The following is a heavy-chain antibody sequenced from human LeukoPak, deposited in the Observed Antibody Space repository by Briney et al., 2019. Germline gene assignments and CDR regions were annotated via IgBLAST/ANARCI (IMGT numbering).Heavy chain of an antibody. V-gene: IGHV1-18*01. CDR2: ISAYNGNT. Sequence: ASVKVSCKASGYTFTSYGISWVRQAPGQGLEWMAWISAYNGNTNYAQKLQGRVTMTTDTSTSTAYMELRSLRSDDTAVYYCASPSIPLGYCSSTSCYYYMDVWGKGTTVTVSS. CDR3: ASPSIPLGYCSSTSCYYYMDV. J-gene: IGHJ6*03. D-gene: IGHD2-2*01. CDR1: GYTFTSYG.